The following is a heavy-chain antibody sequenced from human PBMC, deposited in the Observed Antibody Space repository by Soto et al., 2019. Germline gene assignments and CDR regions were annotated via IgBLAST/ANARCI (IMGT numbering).Heavy chain of an antibody. V-gene: IGHV3-30*18. D-gene: IGHD3-22*01. CDR2: ISYDGSTD. Sequence: QVQLVESGGGVVQPGRSLRLSCAVSGFTFSTYGMHWVRQAPGKGLEGVAHISYDGSTDHYVDSVKGRFTISRDNSKNTLYLEMNSLRAEDTAVYYCAKDTYYRDRSGYYIFDCWGQGTLVTVSS. CDR1: GFTFSTYG. J-gene: IGHJ4*02. CDR3: AKDTYYRDRSGYYIFDC.